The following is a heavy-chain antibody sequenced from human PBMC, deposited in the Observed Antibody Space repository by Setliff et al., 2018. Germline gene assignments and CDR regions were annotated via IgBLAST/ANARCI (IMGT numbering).Heavy chain of an antibody. Sequence: LRLSCAASCFTFSTPAVSWVRQAPGKGLEWVSSISGIGSSAYYADSVKGRFTISKDTAENSVFLQINSLRGEDTALYYGAGGYSFGYGVYWGQGVLVTVSS. CDR3: AGGYSFGYGVY. V-gene: IGHV3-23*01. CDR1: CFTFSTPA. D-gene: IGHD5-18*01. J-gene: IGHJ4*02. CDR2: ISGIGSSA.